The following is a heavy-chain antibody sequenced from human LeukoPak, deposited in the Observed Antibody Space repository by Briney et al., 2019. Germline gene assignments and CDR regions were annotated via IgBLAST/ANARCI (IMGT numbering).Heavy chain of an antibody. V-gene: IGHV3-11*01. CDR2: ISSSGSSI. CDR3: ARDLNYYYHIDV. Sequence: GGSLRLSCAASGFTFSSYAMSWIRQAPGKGLEWVSYISSSGSSIYYADSVKGRFTMTRDNAKNSLYLQMNSLRTEDTAVYYCARDLNYYYHIDVWGKGTTVTVSS. J-gene: IGHJ6*03. CDR1: GFTFSSYA.